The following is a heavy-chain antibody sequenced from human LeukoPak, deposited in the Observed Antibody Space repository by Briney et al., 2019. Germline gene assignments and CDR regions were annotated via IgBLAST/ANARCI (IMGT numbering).Heavy chain of an antibody. V-gene: IGHV3-48*04. D-gene: IGHD6-13*01. CDR2: ISSSSFKI. CDR3: VRDPSYGSSWYYYMDV. CDR1: EFTFVRYA. J-gene: IGHJ6*03. Sequence: GGSLRLSCAASEFTFVRYAMNWVRQAPGKGLEWVAYISSSSFKIGYADSVKGRFTISRDNSKNSLYLQMDSLRVEDTAVYYCVRDPSYGSSWYYYMDVWGKGTTVTVSS.